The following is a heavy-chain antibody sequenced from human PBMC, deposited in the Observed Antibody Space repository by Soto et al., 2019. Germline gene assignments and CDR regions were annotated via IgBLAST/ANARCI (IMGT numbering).Heavy chain of an antibody. J-gene: IGHJ4*02. D-gene: IGHD3-10*01. CDR3: ARGRFGEIHDC. CDR1: NGSINSGEHY. V-gene: IGHV4-30-4*01. CDR2: IFSRGST. Sequence: PSETLSLTCTFSNGSINSGEHYWSWLRQPPGKGLEWIGYIFSRGSTHYNASLKSRLTISVDTPKNQFSLQLTSVTATDTAVYYCARGRFGEIHDCWGQGTLVTVSS.